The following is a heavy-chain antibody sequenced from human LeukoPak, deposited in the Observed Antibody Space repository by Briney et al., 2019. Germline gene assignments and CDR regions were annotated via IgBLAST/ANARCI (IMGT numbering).Heavy chain of an antibody. Sequence: PGGSLRLSCAASGFIFSSYAMGWVRQAPVKGLEWVSAISGDGTRTYYADSVKGRFTISRDNSKNTLYLEMSSLRVEDTAIYYCAKWPEGAMDYFDYWGQGTLVTVSS. D-gene: IGHD3-16*01. V-gene: IGHV3-23*01. CDR3: AKWPEGAMDYFDY. J-gene: IGHJ4*02. CDR2: ISGDGTRT. CDR1: GFIFSSYA.